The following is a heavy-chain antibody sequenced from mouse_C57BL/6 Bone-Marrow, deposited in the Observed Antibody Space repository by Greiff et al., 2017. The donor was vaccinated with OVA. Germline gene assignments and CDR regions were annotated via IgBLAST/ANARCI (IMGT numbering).Heavy chain of an antibody. CDR3: ARPTYYGSSYGYFDV. CDR2: IYPGSGNT. D-gene: IGHD1-1*01. CDR1: GYTFTDYY. V-gene: IGHV1-76*01. Sequence: VMLVESGAELVRPGASVKLSCKASGYTFTDYYINWVKQRPGQGLEWIARIYPGSGNTYYNEKFKGKATLTAEKSSSTAYMQLSSLTSEDSAVYFCARPTYYGSSYGYFDVWGTGTTVTVSS. J-gene: IGHJ1*03.